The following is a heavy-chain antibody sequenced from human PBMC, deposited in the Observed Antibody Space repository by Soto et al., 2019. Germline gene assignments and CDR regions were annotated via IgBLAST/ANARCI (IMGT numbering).Heavy chain of an antibody. CDR3: ARSYYGGKPIDWFDP. CDR2: IYYSGST. D-gene: IGHD4-17*01. V-gene: IGHV4-30-4*01. CDR1: GGSISSGDYY. J-gene: IGHJ5*02. Sequence: PSETLSLTCTVSGGSISSGDYYWSWIRQPPGKGLEWIGYIYYSGSTYYHPSLKSRVTISVDTSKNQFSLKLSAVTAADTDVYYCARSYYGGKPIDWFDPWGQGTLVTVSS.